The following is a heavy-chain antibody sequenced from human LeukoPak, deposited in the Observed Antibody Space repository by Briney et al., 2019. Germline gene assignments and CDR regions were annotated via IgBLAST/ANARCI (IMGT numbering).Heavy chain of an antibody. Sequence: HPGGSLRLSCAASGFSFSSYGMSWVRQAPGKGLEWVSTIRGSGGSTYYADSVKGRFTISRDNSRNTLYLQMNSLRAEDTAVYYCAKRRGLELLYYYYMDVWGKGTTVTVSS. CDR2: IRGSGGST. CDR3: AKRRGLELLYYYYMDV. CDR1: GFSFSSYG. V-gene: IGHV3-23*01. D-gene: IGHD1-7*01. J-gene: IGHJ6*03.